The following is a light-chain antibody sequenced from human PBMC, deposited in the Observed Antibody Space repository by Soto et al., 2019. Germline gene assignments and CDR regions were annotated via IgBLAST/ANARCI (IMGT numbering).Light chain of an antibody. V-gene: IGLV2-14*03. CDR3: GSYASATLI. Sequence: QAASVSGSPGQSITISCTGTSSDIGAYDYVSWFQQYSGKAPTLIIYEVRFRPSGVSSRFSGSKSGNTASLTISGLQTEDEADYYCGSYASATLIFGGGTKLTVL. CDR2: EVR. CDR1: SSDIGAYDY. J-gene: IGLJ2*01.